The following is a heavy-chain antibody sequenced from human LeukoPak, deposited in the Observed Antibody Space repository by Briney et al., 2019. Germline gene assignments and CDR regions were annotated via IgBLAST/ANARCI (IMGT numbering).Heavy chain of an antibody. V-gene: IGHV4-59*01. J-gene: IGHJ4*02. CDR1: GDSINNYY. CDR2: IYNSGSA. CDR3: ARRRVLPPAYYFDH. Sequence: SETLSLTCTVSGDSINNYYWTWIRQPPGKGLEWIGYIYNSGSAIYNPSLKSRVTISVDTSKNQFSLKLSSMTAADTAVYYCARRRVLPPAYYFDHWGQGTLVTVSS. D-gene: IGHD2/OR15-2a*01.